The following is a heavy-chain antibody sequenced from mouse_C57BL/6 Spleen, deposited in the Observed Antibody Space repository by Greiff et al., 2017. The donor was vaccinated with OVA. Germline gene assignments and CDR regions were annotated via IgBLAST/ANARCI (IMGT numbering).Heavy chain of an antibody. D-gene: IGHD1-1*01. CDR2: ISYDGSN. V-gene: IGHV3-6*01. CDR3: ARGGYYGSSYEAMDY. Sequence: EVQLQQSGPGLVKPSQSLSLTCSVTGYSITSGYYWNWIRQFPGNKLEWMGYISYDGSNNYNPSLKNRISITRDTSKNQFFLKLNSVTTEDTATYYCARGGYYGSSYEAMDYWGQGTSVTVSS. CDR1: GYSITSGYY. J-gene: IGHJ4*01.